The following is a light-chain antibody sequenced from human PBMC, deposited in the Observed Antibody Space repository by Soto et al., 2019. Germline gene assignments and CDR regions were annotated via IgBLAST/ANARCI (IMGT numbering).Light chain of an antibody. CDR2: EVS. CDR3: SSYTSSSTSV. J-gene: IGLJ1*01. CDR1: SSDVGGYNS. V-gene: IGLV2-14*01. Sequence: QSALTQPASVSGSPGQSITISCTGTSSDVGGYNSVSWYQQHPGKAPKLMIYEVSNRPSGVSNRFSGSKSGNTASLTISGLQAEDEADYYCSSYTSSSTSVFGTGTKLTVL.